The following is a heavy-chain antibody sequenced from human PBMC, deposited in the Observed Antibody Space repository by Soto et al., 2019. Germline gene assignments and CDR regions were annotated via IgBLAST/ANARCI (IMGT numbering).Heavy chain of an antibody. D-gene: IGHD2-2*01. CDR1: GYTFTSYG. J-gene: IGHJ6*02. Sequence: ASVKVSCKASGYTFTSYGISWVRQAPGQGLEWMGWISAYNGNTNYAQKLQGRVTMTTDTSTSTAYMELRSLRSDDTAVYYCARVSGGYCSSTSCYYYYYYGMDVWGQGTTVTVSS. CDR3: ARVSGGYCSSTSCYYYYYYGMDV. V-gene: IGHV1-18*01. CDR2: ISAYNGNT.